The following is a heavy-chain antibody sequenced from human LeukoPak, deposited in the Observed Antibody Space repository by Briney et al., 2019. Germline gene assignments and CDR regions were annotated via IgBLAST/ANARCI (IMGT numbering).Heavy chain of an antibody. D-gene: IGHD1-26*01. CDR3: VRDRGTYRPIDY. V-gene: IGHV3-23*01. CDR1: GFTFSSYA. CDR2: ICGSGGST. J-gene: IGHJ4*02. Sequence: AGGSLRLSCAASGFTFSSYAMSWVRQAPGEGLEWVSAICGSGGSTYYADSVKGRFTIPRDNSKNTLYLQMNSLRAEDTAIYYCVRDRGTYRPIDYWGQGTLVTVSS.